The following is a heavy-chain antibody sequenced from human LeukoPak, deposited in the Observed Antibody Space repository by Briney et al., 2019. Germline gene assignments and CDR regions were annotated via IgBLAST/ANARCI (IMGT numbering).Heavy chain of an antibody. J-gene: IGHJ4*02. D-gene: IGHD3-10*01. CDR2: VYYTGST. V-gene: IGHV4-59*01. Sequence: SETLSLTCTVSGGSISSYYWSWIRQPPGKGLEWIGYVYYTGSTNYNPSLKSRVTISLDTSKNQISLQLSSVTAADTAVYYCARDRPAGSFSLSFDYWGQGTLVSVSS. CDR1: GGSISSYY. CDR3: ARDRPAGSFSLSFDY.